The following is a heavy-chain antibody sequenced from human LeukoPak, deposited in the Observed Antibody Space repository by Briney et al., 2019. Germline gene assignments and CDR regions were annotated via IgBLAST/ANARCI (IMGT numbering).Heavy chain of an antibody. V-gene: IGHV3-23*01. D-gene: IGHD3-3*01. Sequence: GGSLRLSCAASGFTLSSYALSWVRQAPGKGLDWVSALSAGGGSTYYADSVKGRFTISRDNSKNTLYLQMNSLRAEDTAVYYCARDYDFWSGFFDYWGQGTLVTVSS. J-gene: IGHJ4*02. CDR3: ARDYDFWSGFFDY. CDR2: LSAGGGST. CDR1: GFTLSSYA.